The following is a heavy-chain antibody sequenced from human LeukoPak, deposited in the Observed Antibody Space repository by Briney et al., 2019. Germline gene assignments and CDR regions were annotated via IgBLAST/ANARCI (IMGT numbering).Heavy chain of an antibody. CDR3: ARLRVSGSYLYYFDY. CDR1: GGSISSYH. CDR2: ILTSETT. J-gene: IGHJ4*02. V-gene: IGHV4-4*09. Sequence: SETLSLTCTVPGGSISSYHWSWVRQPPGKGLEWIGYILTSETTNYNPSLKSRLTISVDTSKNQFTLRLSSVTAADTAVYYCARLRVSGSYLYYFDYWGQGTLVTVSS. D-gene: IGHD1-26*01.